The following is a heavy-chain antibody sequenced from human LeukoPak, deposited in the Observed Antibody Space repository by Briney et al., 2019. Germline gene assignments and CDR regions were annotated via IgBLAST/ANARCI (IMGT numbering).Heavy chain of an antibody. V-gene: IGHV4-59*01. Sequence: PSETLSLTCTVSGGSISSYYWTWIRQPPGKVREWVGYIYYSGSTNYNPSLKSRVTISADTSKNQFSLKLSSVTAADTAVYYCARGTGKWDAFDIWGQGTMVTVSS. CDR1: GGSISSYY. J-gene: IGHJ3*02. D-gene: IGHD3/OR15-3a*01. CDR3: ARGTGKWDAFDI. CDR2: IYYSGST.